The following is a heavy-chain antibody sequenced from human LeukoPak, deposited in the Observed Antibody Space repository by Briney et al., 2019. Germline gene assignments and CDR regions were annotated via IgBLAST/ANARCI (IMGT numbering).Heavy chain of an antibody. CDR2: ITRSGNT. CDR3: ARLDQLIQDYWYFDL. Sequence: SETLSLTCTVYGGSFRDYYWSWIRQPPGKGLEWIGEITRSGNTNFNPSLESRVTMSLDTSKNQFSVRLNSVTAADTAVYYCARLDQLIQDYWYFDLWGRGTLVTVSS. J-gene: IGHJ2*01. D-gene: IGHD2-2*01. V-gene: IGHV4-34*01. CDR1: GGSFRDYY.